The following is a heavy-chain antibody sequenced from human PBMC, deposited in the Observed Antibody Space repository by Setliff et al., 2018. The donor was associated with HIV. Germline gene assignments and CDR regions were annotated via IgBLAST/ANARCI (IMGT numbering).Heavy chain of an antibody. CDR2: INHSGST. V-gene: IGHV4-34*01. D-gene: IGHD5-18*01. CDR3: ARRGAAMVLNWFDP. CDR1: GGSFSGYY. Sequence: SETLSLTCAVYGGSFSGYYWSWIRQPPGKGLEWIGEINHSGSTNYNPSLKSRVTISVDTSKNQFSLKLSSVTAADTAVYYCARRGAAMVLNWFDPWDQGALVTDSS. J-gene: IGHJ5*02.